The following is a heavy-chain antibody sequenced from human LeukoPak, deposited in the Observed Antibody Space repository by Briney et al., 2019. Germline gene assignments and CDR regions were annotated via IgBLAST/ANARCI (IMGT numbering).Heavy chain of an antibody. CDR3: ARSIAVAGTSYYFDY. Sequence: SVKVSCKASGGTFSSYAISWVRQAPGQGLEWMGGIIPIFGTANYAQKFQGRVTITTDESTSTAYMELGSLRSEDTAVYYCARSIAVAGTSYYFDYWGQGTLVTVSS. CDR2: IIPIFGTA. D-gene: IGHD6-19*01. CDR1: GGTFSSYA. V-gene: IGHV1-69*05. J-gene: IGHJ4*02.